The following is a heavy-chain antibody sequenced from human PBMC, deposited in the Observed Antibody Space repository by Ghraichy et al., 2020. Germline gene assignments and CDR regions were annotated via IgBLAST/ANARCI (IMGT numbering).Heavy chain of an antibody. D-gene: IGHD3-9*01. Sequence: GGSLRLSCAASGFSLTSYGMHWVRQSPGKGLELVALILFDGTKKYYAYSVKGRFTISRDTSKNTLYLQMNSLRAEDTAVYYCARESSYDFLTGYLDYWGQGSLVTVSS. J-gene: IGHJ4*02. CDR2: ILFDGTKK. CDR1: GFSLTSYG. V-gene: IGHV3-33*01. CDR3: ARESSYDFLTGYLDY.